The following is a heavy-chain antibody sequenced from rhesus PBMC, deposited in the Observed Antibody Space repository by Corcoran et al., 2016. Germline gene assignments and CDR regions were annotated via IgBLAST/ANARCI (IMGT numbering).Heavy chain of an antibody. CDR2: IDGNIAVT. Sequence: QLQLQESGPGLVKPPETLSLTCAVSGGSFRGYYWSWIRQTPGKGLEWIGSIDGNIAVTKYNPSLKSGVTISKDPSNNQFSLKLSSVTAADTAVYYCARHRELEDGLDSWGQGVVVTVSS. J-gene: IGHJ6*01. D-gene: IGHD1-1*01. CDR1: GGSFRGYY. CDR3: ARHRELEDGLDS. V-gene: IGHV4-81*01.